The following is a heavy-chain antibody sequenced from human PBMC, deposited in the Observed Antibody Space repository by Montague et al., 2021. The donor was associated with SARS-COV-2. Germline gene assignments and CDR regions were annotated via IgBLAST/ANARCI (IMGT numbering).Heavy chain of an antibody. CDR3: ARVKWELSVGNVFDI. D-gene: IGHD1-26*01. J-gene: IGHJ3*02. CDR2: IYTSGST. Sequence: SETLSLTCTVSGGSISSYYWSWIRQPAGKGLEWIGRIYTSGSTNYNPSLKSRVTMSVDTSKNQFSLKLSPVTAADTAMYYCARVKWELSVGNVFDIWGQGTMVTVSS. CDR1: GGSISSYY. V-gene: IGHV4-4*07.